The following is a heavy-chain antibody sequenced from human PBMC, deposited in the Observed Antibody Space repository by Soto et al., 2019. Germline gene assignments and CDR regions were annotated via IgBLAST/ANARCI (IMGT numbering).Heavy chain of an antibody. CDR2: IKQDGSEK. CDR3: ERVRGYYDRKGVFDI. D-gene: IGHD3-22*01. V-gene: IGHV3-7*03. CDR1: GFTFSSYW. J-gene: IGHJ3*02. Sequence: PGGSLRLSCAASGFTFSSYWMSWVRQAPGKGLEWVANIKQDGSEKYYVDSVKGRFTISRDNAKNSLYLQMNSLRAEDTAVYYCERVRGYYDRKGVFDIWGQGKMVTV.